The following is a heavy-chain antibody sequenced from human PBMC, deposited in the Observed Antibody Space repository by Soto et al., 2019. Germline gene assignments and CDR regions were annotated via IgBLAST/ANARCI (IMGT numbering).Heavy chain of an antibody. J-gene: IGHJ5*02. V-gene: IGHV4-4*07. CDR2: IYSSGHT. CDR3: ARGKRFSDWFDP. CDR1: GGTISGYY. Sequence: PSETLSLTCSVSGGTISGYYWTWIRQPAGKGLEWIGRIYSSGHTKYNPSLQSRVTMSLDTSNNQFSLRLTSVTAADTAVYYCARGKRFSDWFDPWGQVTLGTVSS. D-gene: IGHD3-3*01.